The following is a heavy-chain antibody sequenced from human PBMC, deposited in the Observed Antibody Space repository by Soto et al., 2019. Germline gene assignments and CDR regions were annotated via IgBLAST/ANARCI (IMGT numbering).Heavy chain of an antibody. CDR2: ISPHNDRT. D-gene: IGHD6-19*01. CDR1: GYNFTSYG. J-gene: IGHJ3*02. CDR3: ARHPHPPSGRYFDHDAFDI. V-gene: IGHV1-18*01. Sequence: ASVKVSCKASGYNFTSYGISWVRQAPGQGLEWMGWISPHNDRTKYARRFQDRVTMTTETPTSTVYMELGSLRSDDTAVYYCARHPHPPSGRYFDHDAFDISGQGTVVTVSS.